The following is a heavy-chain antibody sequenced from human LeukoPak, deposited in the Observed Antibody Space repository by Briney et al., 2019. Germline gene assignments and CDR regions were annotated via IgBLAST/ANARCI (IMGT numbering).Heavy chain of an antibody. D-gene: IGHD5-24*01. CDR1: GGSISSSSYY. J-gene: IGHJ6*03. CDR3: ARDEMATIGHHYYYYYYMDV. Sequence: SETLSLTCTVSGGSISSSSYYWGWIRQPPGKGLACIGSIYYSGSTYYNPSLKSRVTISVDTSKNQFSLKLSSVTAADTAVYYCARDEMATIGHHYYYYYYMDVWGKGTTVTISS. V-gene: IGHV4-39*07. CDR2: IYYSGST.